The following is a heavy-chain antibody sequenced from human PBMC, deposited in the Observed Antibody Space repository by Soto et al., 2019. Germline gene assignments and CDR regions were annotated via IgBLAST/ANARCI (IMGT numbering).Heavy chain of an antibody. CDR3: ARDPAAAGTDKGDY. D-gene: IGHD6-13*01. V-gene: IGHV3-66*01. CDR1: GFTVSSNY. CDR2: IYSGGST. Sequence: GGSLRLSCAASGFTVSSNYMSWVRQAPGKGLEWVSVIYSGGSTYYADAVKGRFTNTRENSKNTQYLQMNSLRAEDTAVDYCARDPAAAGTDKGDYWGQGTLVTVSS. J-gene: IGHJ4*02.